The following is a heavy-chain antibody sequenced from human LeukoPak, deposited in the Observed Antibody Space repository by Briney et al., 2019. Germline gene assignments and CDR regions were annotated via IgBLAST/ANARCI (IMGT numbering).Heavy chain of an antibody. D-gene: IGHD1-14*01. V-gene: IGHV5-51*01. J-gene: IGHJ5*02. CDR3: AKLSGIMTPAAS. CDR1: GYRFSNHW. Sequence: GESLEISCQGSGYRFSNHWIGWVRQQPGKGLEGMGLIFPDDSDTKYGPSLQGQVTFSVDKSINTAYLQWSSLKASDTAIYYCAKLSGIMTPAASWGQGTMVSVSS. CDR2: IFPDDSDT.